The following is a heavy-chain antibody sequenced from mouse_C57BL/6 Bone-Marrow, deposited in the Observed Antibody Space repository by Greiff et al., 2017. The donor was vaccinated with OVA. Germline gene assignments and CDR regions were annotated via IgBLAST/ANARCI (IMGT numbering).Heavy chain of an antibody. Sequence: QVQLQQSGAELARPGASVKLSCKASGYTFTSYGISWVKQRTGQGLEWIGEIYPRSGNTYYNEKFKGKATLTADKSSSTAYMELRSLTSEDSAVYFCARLGVVGRYFDVWGTGTTVTVSS. CDR1: GYTFTSYG. J-gene: IGHJ1*03. D-gene: IGHD1-1*01. CDR3: ARLGVVGRYFDV. V-gene: IGHV1-81*01. CDR2: IYPRSGNT.